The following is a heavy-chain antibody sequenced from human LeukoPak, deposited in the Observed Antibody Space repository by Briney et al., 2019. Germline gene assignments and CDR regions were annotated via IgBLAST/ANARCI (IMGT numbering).Heavy chain of an antibody. D-gene: IGHD5-18*01. Sequence: GGSLRLSCAASGFTFSSYGMHWVRQAPGKGLEWVAFIRYDGSNKYYADSVKGRFTISRDNSKNTLYLQMNSLRAEDTAVYYCAKALRGYSSAYYFDYWGQGTLVTVSS. CDR1: GFTFSSYG. V-gene: IGHV3-30*02. CDR3: AKALRGYSSAYYFDY. CDR2: IRYDGSNK. J-gene: IGHJ4*02.